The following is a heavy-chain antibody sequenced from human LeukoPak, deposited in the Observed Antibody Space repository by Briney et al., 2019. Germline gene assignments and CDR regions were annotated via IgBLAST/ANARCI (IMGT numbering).Heavy chain of an antibody. CDR2: INGRGDNT. CDR3: AKDRVSPGFNWFDP. CDR1: GVIISSYA. V-gene: IGHV3-23*01. Sequence: GGSLRLSCAASGVIISSYAMSWVRQAPGKGLEWVSAINGRGDNTYYADFVKGRFTISRDNSKSTVYLQMNSLRTEDTAVYYCAKDRVSPGFNWFDPWGQGTLVTVSS. J-gene: IGHJ5*02. D-gene: IGHD2/OR15-2a*01.